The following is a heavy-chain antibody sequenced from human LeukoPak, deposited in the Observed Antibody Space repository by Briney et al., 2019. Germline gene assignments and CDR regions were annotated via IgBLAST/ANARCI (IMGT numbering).Heavy chain of an antibody. CDR3: ARGSLLGFHFDY. J-gene: IGHJ4*02. CDR2: IYYSGST. V-gene: IGHV4-31*03. Sequence: SETLSLTCTVSGGSISSGGYYWSWIRQHPGKGLEWFGYIYYSGSTYYNPSLKSRVTISVDTSKNQFSLKLSSVTAADTAVYYCARGSLLGFHFDYWGQGTLVTVSS. CDR1: GGSISSGGYY. D-gene: IGHD2-8*02.